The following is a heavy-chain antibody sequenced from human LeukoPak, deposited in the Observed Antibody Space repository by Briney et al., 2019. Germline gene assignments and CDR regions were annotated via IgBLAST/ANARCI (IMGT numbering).Heavy chain of an antibody. CDR2: IYHSGVT. D-gene: IGHD1-26*01. Sequence: SETLSLTCTVSGYSISSGYYWGWIRQPPGKGLEWIGSIYHSGVTYYNPSLKSRVTISVDTSKNQFSLKLSSVTAADTAVYYCARDPVPHSGHNAFDIWGQGTMVTVSS. CDR1: GYSISSGYY. J-gene: IGHJ3*02. CDR3: ARDPVPHSGHNAFDI. V-gene: IGHV4-38-2*02.